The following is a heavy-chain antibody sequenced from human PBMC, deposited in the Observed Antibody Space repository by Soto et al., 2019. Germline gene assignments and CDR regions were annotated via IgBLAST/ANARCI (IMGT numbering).Heavy chain of an antibody. CDR3: AKTPLGYCSGGSCYGDY. V-gene: IGHV3-30*18. Sequence: SGGSLRLSCAASGFTFSSYGMHWVRQAPGKGLEWVAVISYDGSNKYYADSVKGRFTISRDNSKNTLYLQMNSLRAEDTAVYYCAKTPLGYCSGGSCYGDYWGQGTLVTVSS. CDR1: GFTFSSYG. D-gene: IGHD2-15*01. J-gene: IGHJ4*02. CDR2: ISYDGSNK.